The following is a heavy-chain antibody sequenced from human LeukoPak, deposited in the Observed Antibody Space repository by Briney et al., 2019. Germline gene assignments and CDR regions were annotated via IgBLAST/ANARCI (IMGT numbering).Heavy chain of an antibody. J-gene: IGHJ4*02. CDR3: ARGGGSYPFFDY. CDR1: GFTFGIYE. Sequence: GGSLRLSCAASGFTFGIYEMSWVRQAPGKGLEWVSYTSNSDTTRYYADSVKGRFTISRDNVKNSLYLQMNSLRAEDTAVYYCARGGGSYPFFDYWGQGTLVTVS. V-gene: IGHV3-48*03. D-gene: IGHD1-26*01. CDR2: TSNSDTTR.